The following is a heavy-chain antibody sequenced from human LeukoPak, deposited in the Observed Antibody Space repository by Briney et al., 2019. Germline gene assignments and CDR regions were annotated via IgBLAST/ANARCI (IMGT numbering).Heavy chain of an antibody. J-gene: IGHJ5*02. CDR2: INHSGST. CDR1: GGSFRGYY. Sequence: PSETLSLTCAVYGGSFRGYYWSWIRQPPGKGLEWIGEINHSGSTNYNPSLKSRVTISVDTSKNQFSLKLSSVTAADTAVYYCARGSWGCSSTSCYGWFDPWGQGTLVTVSS. V-gene: IGHV4-34*01. D-gene: IGHD2-2*01. CDR3: ARGSWGCSSTSCYGWFDP.